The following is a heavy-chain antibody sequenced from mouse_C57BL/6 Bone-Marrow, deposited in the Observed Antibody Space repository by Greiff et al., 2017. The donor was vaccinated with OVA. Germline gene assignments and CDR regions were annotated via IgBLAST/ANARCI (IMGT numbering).Heavy chain of an antibody. D-gene: IGHD1-1*01. J-gene: IGHJ4*01. CDR2: FTHSGVT. CDR3: AGDRYGYAMDY. CDR1: GFPLTRGYY. V-gene: IGHV12-3*01. Sequence: VQLVESGPGLVKPSQSLFLTCSITGFPLTRGYYCIWIRQSPGKPLEWLGYFTHSGVTFYNPSLQSPISITRETSKNQFFLQLNSVTTEDTAMYYCAGDRYGYAMDYWGQGTSVTVSS.